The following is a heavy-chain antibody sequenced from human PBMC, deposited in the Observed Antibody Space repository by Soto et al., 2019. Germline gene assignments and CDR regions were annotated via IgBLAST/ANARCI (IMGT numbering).Heavy chain of an antibody. CDR1: GGSITPYY. CDR3: ARGAYNWNAGD. D-gene: IGHD1-20*01. J-gene: IGHJ4*02. Sequence: QVQLQESGPGLVKPSETLSLTCTVSGGSITPYYWSWIRQSPGKGLEWIGYIYYTGTTNYNPSLKSRITISVDTSKNQFSLKLRSVTAADTAVYYCARGAYNWNAGDWGQGTLVTVSS. CDR2: IYYTGTT. V-gene: IGHV4-59*01.